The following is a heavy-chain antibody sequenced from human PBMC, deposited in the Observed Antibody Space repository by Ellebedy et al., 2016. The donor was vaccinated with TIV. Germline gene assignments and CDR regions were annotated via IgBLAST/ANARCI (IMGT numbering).Heavy chain of an antibody. CDR1: GYTFTSYD. CDR3: ARFAGTSYYYYYMDV. Sequence: ASVKVSXXASGYTFTSYDINWVRQATGQGLEWMGWMNPNSGNTGYAQKFQGRVTMTRNTSISTAYMELSSLRSEDTAVYYCARFAGTSYYYYYMDVWGKGTTVTVSS. CDR2: MNPNSGNT. D-gene: IGHD1-7*01. J-gene: IGHJ6*03. V-gene: IGHV1-8*01.